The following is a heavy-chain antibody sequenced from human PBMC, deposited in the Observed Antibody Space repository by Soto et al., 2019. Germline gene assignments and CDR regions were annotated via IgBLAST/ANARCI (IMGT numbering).Heavy chain of an antibody. V-gene: IGHV1-58*01. CDR3: ASVAVGGRSLLLHGFDY. CDR2: ILVGSGTT. J-gene: IGHJ4*02. CDR1: GFTFTRPA. Sequence: SVKVSCKASGFTFTRPAVQWVRQARGQRLAWIGGILVGSGTTKYAQKLQDRVTLTTDTSTRTAYMELRSLTSADTAVHYRASVAVGGRSLLLHGFDYWGQGTLVTVSS. D-gene: IGHD6-19*01.